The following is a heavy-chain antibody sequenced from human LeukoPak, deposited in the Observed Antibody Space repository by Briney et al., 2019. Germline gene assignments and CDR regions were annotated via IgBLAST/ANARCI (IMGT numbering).Heavy chain of an antibody. V-gene: IGHV3-7*01. J-gene: IGHJ4*02. Sequence: PGGSLRLSCAASGFTFSSYWMSWVRQAPGKGLEWVANIKQDGSGKYYVDSVKGRFTIPRGNAKNSLYLQMNSLRVEDTAVYHCASLGYCSGTRCRAPFDYWGQGSLVTVSS. CDR1: GFTFSSYW. CDR2: IKQDGSGK. D-gene: IGHD2-2*01. CDR3: ASLGYCSGTRCRAPFDY.